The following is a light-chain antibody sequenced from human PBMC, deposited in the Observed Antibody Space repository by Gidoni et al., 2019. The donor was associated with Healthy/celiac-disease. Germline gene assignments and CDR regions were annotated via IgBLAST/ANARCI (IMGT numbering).Light chain of an antibody. J-gene: IGKJ1*01. Sequence: DIVMTQSPLSLPVTPGEPASISCRYSQSLLHSNGYNSLDWYLQKPGQSPQLLIYLGSNRASGVPDRFSGSGSGTDFTLKISRVEAEDVGVYYCMQALQTPPTFGQGTKVEIK. CDR1: QSLLHSNGYNS. CDR2: LGS. V-gene: IGKV2-28*01. CDR3: MQALQTPPT.